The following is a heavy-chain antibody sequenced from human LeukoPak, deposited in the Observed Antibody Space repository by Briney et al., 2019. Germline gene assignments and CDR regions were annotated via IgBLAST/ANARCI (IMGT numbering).Heavy chain of an antibody. CDR1: GYTFTNYG. D-gene: IGHD3-16*01. CDR2: FSTYNGDT. V-gene: IGHV1-18*01. Sequence: ASVKVSCRASGYTFTNYGINWVRQAPGQRPEWMGWFSTYNGDTKYAQKLKGRVTLTADTLTSTAYMELRTLISDDTATYYCAIGQGVITWGGADVYDVWGQGTTVIVSS. CDR3: AIGQGVITWGGADVYDV. J-gene: IGHJ3*01.